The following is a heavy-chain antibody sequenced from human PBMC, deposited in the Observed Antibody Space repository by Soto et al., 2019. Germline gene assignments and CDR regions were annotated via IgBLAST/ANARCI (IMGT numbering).Heavy chain of an antibody. J-gene: IGHJ4*02. Sequence: PGGSLRLSCAASGFTFSSYSMNWVRQAPGKGLEWVSSISSSSYIYYADSVKGRFTISRDNAKNSLYLQMNSLRAEDTAVYYCARVYSGYDSFALDYWGQGTLVTVSS. V-gene: IGHV3-21*01. CDR3: ARVYSGYDSFALDY. CDR1: GFTFSSYS. D-gene: IGHD5-12*01. CDR2: ISSSSYI.